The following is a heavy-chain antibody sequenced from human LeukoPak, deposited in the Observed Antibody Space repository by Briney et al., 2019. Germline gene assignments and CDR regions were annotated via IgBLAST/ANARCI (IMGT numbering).Heavy chain of an antibody. J-gene: IGHJ5*02. D-gene: IGHD3-22*01. CDR2: IYYSRST. Sequence: PSETLSLTCTVSGGSISNYYWSWIRQPPGKGLEWIGFIYYSRSTNYNPSLKSRVTISVDTSKNQFSLKLSSVTAADTAVYYCARVSITMIVVVPSNWFDPWGQGTLVTVSS. CDR1: GGSISNYY. CDR3: ARVSITMIVVVPSNWFDP. V-gene: IGHV4-59*12.